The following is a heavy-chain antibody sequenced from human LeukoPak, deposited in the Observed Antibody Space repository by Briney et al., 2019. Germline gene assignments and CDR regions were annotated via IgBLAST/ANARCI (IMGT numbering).Heavy chain of an antibody. V-gene: IGHV3-23*01. Sequence: SGGSLRLSCAASGFTFSSYAMSWVRPAPGKGLEWVSAISGSGGSTYYADSVKGRFTISRDNSKNTLYLQMNSLRAEDTAVYYCAKLGSKGGYSYGYVDYWGQGTLVTVSS. CDR3: AKLGSKGGYSYGYVDY. CDR1: GFTFSSYA. D-gene: IGHD5-18*01. J-gene: IGHJ4*02. CDR2: ISGSGGST.